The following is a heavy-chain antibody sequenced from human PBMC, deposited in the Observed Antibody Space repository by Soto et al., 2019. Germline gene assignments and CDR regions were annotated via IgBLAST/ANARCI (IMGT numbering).Heavy chain of an antibody. CDR1: GYSFTTYW. V-gene: IGHV5-10-1*01. Sequence: EVQLVQSGAEVKKPGESLRISCRGSGYSFTTYWISWVRQMPGKGLEWMWRIDPSDSYTNSSPSFHGHATISADKSISTACQQWSSLKASDTAMYYCERQGGPGNWCDPWGQGNLVTVPS. CDR3: ERQGGPGNWCDP. D-gene: IGHD1-26*01. J-gene: IGHJ5*02. CDR2: IDPSDSYT.